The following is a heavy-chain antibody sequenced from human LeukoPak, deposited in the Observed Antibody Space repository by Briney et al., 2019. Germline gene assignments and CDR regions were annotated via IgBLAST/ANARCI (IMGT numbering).Heavy chain of an antibody. D-gene: IGHD3-10*01. Sequence: SETLSLTCTVSGGSVSSGSYYWSWIRQPPGKGLEWIGYIYYSGSTKYNPSLKSRVTISVDTSKNQFSLKLSSVTAADTAVYYRARDHLWFGASQGHYGMDVWGKGTAVTVSS. J-gene: IGHJ6*04. CDR1: GGSVSSGSYY. CDR3: ARDHLWFGASQGHYGMDV. V-gene: IGHV4-61*01. CDR2: IYYSGST.